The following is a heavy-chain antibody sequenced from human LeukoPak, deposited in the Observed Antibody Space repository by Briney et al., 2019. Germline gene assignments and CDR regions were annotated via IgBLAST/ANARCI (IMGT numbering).Heavy chain of an antibody. Sequence: GGSLRLSCAASGFTFSSYAMTWVRQAPGKGLEWVSGISNSGDNTYYAESVKGRFTISRDNSKNTLYLQMDSLRAEDTAVYYCARARNNYDISGYSALDYWGQGALVTVSS. CDR1: GFTFSSYA. J-gene: IGHJ4*02. D-gene: IGHD3-22*01. CDR3: ARARNNYDISGYSALDY. V-gene: IGHV3-23*01. CDR2: ISNSGDNT.